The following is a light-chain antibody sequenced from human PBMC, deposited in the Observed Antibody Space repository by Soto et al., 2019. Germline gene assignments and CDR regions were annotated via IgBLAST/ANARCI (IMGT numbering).Light chain of an antibody. V-gene: IGKV1-27*01. CDR3: QKYNSAPMYT. J-gene: IGKJ2*01. CDR2: AAS. Sequence: DIQMTQSPSSLSASVGDRVTITCRASQGISNYLAWYQQKPGKVPKLLIYAASTLQSGVPSRFSGSGSGTDFTLTISSLQPEDVASYYCQKYNSAPMYTFGQGTMLEIK. CDR1: QGISNY.